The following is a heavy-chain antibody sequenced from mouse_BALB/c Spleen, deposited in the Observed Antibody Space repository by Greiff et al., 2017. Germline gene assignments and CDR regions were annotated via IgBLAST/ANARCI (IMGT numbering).Heavy chain of an antibody. CDR1: GYTFTNYW. CDR3: ARSGTTVVERGYYAMDY. D-gene: IGHD1-1*01. Sequence: QVQLQQSGAELVRPGTSVKISCKASGYTFTNYWLGWVKQRPGHGLEWIGDIYPGGGYTNYNEKFKGKATLTADTSSSTAYMQLSSLTSEDSAVYFCARSGTTVVERGYYAMDYWGQGTSVTVSS. V-gene: IGHV1-63*02. CDR2: IYPGGGYT. J-gene: IGHJ4*01.